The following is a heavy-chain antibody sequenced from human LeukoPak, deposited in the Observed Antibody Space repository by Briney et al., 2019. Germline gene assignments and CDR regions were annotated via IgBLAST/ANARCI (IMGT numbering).Heavy chain of an antibody. D-gene: IGHD4-23*01. CDR1: GYTFTSYG. Sequence: ASVKVSCTASGYTFTSYGISWVRQAPGQGLEWMGGIIPIFGTANYAQKFQGRVTITADKSTSTAYMELSSLRSEDTAVYYCARGKVWSGNSHYYYYMDVWGKGTTVTVSS. CDR3: ARGKVWSGNSHYYYYMDV. CDR2: IIPIFGTA. V-gene: IGHV1-69*06. J-gene: IGHJ6*03.